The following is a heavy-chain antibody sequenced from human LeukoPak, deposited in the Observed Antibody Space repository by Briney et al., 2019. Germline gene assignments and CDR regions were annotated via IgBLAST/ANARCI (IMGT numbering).Heavy chain of an antibody. J-gene: IGHJ4*02. V-gene: IGHV3-48*04. D-gene: IGHD1-26*01. CDR3: ASTIVGAFDY. CDR2: ISSSSSTI. CDR1: GFTFSSYS. Sequence: AGGSLRLSCAASGFTFSSYSMNWVRQAPGKGLEWVSYISSSSSTIYYADSVKGRFTISRDNAKNSLYLQMNSLRAEDTAVYYCASTIVGAFDYWGQGTLVTVSS.